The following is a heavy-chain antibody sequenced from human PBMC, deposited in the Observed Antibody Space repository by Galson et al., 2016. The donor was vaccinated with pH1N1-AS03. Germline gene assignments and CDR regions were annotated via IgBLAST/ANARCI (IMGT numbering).Heavy chain of an antibody. CDR2: IYPVDSDT. V-gene: IGHV5-51*01. Sequence: QSGAEVKKPGESLKISCKTSGYIFTSYWVAWVRHMPGKGLEWMGIIYPVDSDTRYSPSFQGQVTISADRSINTACLQWSSLMASDTAIDYCARQVRDGYNDFFDYWGQGILITVSS. D-gene: IGHD5-24*01. CDR1: GYIFTSYW. J-gene: IGHJ4*02. CDR3: ARQVRDGYNDFFDY.